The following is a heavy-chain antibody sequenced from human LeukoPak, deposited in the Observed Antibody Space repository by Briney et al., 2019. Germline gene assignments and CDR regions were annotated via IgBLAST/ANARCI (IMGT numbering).Heavy chain of an antibody. CDR2: IYYSGST. D-gene: IGHD6-13*01. CDR3: AREGLIGSWHNTYYYYYMDV. J-gene: IGHJ6*03. V-gene: IGHV4-59*01. CDR1: GGSISSYY. Sequence: SETLSLTCTVSGGSISSYYWSWIRQPPGKGLEWIGYIYYSGSTNYNPSLKSRVTISVDTSKNQFSLKLSSVTAADTAVYYCAREGLIGSWHNTYYYYYMDVWGKGTTVTVSS.